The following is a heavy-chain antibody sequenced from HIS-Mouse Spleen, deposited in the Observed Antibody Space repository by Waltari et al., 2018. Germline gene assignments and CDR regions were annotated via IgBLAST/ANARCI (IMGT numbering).Heavy chain of an antibody. D-gene: IGHD1-7*01. V-gene: IGHV3-23*01. CDR3: AKDPLGLHIPSPPYWYFDL. Sequence: LEWVSAISGSGGSTYYADSVKGRFTISRDNSKNTLYLQMNRLRAEDTAVYYCAKDPLGLHIPSPPYWYFDLWGRGTLVTSPQ. J-gene: IGHJ2*01. CDR2: ISGSGGST.